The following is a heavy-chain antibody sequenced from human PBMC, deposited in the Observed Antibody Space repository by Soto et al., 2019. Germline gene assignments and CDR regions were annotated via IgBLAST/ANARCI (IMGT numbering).Heavy chain of an antibody. V-gene: IGHV1-69*01. CDR1: GVTLRNYA. Sequence: QVQLVQSGAEVKKPGSSVKVSCRASGVTLRNYAISWVRQAPGLGLEGMGGTIPSFGTAVYAQKFQGRVTITADESTSTAYMELSSLRSEDTAVYYCARDAVAGSWFFDFWGQGTLVSVSS. J-gene: IGHJ4*02. D-gene: IGHD6-19*01. CDR2: TIPSFGTA. CDR3: ARDAVAGSWFFDF.